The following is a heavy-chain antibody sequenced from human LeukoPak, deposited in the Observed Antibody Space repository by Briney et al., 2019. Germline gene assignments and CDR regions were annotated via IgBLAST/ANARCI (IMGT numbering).Heavy chain of an antibody. CDR2: ISYDGSNK. J-gene: IGHJ6*02. CDR1: GFTFSSYA. CDR3: ARDTEGYSYGSGMDV. Sequence: GGSLRLSCAASGFTFSSYAMRWVRQAPGKGLEWVAVISYDGSNKYYADSVKGRFTISRDNSKNTLYLQMNSLRAEDTAVYYCARDTEGYSYGSGMDVWGQGTTVTVSS. D-gene: IGHD5-18*01. V-gene: IGHV3-30-3*01.